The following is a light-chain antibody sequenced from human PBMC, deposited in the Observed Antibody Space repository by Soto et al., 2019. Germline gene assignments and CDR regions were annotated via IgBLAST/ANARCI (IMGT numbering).Light chain of an antibody. V-gene: IGKV1-5*01. Sequence: DIQMTQSPSTLSVSVGVRVTITCRASQSISSWLAWYQQKPGKAPKVLIYDASSLESGVPSRFSGSGSGTEFTLTISSLQPDDFATYYCQHYNSYLYTFGQGTKLEIK. J-gene: IGKJ2*01. CDR3: QHYNSYLYT. CDR2: DAS. CDR1: QSISSW.